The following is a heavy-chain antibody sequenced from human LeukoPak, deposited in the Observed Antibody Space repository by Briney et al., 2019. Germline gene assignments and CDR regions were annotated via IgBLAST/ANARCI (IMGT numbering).Heavy chain of an antibody. V-gene: IGHV3-23*01. J-gene: IGHJ3*02. Sequence: PGGSLRLSCAASGFTFSSYAMSWVRQAPGKGLGWVSAISGSGGSTYYADSVKGRFTISRDNSKNTLYLQMNSLRAEDTAVYYCASRITMIVVVPNDAFDIWGQGTMVTVSS. CDR1: GFTFSSYA. D-gene: IGHD3-22*01. CDR2: ISGSGGST. CDR3: ASRITMIVVVPNDAFDI.